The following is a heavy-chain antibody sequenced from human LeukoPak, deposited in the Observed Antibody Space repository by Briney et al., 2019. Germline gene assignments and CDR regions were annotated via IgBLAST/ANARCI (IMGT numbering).Heavy chain of an antibody. CDR3: ARCRRKNWFDP. D-gene: IGHD1-14*01. CDR2: MNPNSGNT. J-gene: IGHJ5*02. CDR1: GYTFTSYD. V-gene: IGHV1-8*01. Sequence: ASMKSSCKTSGYTFTSYDINCVRQATGQGLEWMGWMNPNSGNTGYAQKFQGRVTMTRNTSISTAYMELSSLRSEDTAVYYCARCRRKNWFDPWGQGTLVTVSS.